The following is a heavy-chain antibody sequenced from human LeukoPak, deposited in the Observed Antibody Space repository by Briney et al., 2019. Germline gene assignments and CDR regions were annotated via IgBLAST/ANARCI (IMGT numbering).Heavy chain of an antibody. CDR1: GFTFSSYS. Sequence: PGGSLRLSCAASGFTFSSYSMSWVRQAPGKGLEWVSVIYSGGSTYYADSVKGRFTISRDNSKNTLYLQMNSLRAEDTAVYYCARLQLGGYSMAFDYWGQGTLVTVSS. D-gene: IGHD3-22*01. V-gene: IGHV3-53*01. CDR3: ARLQLGGYSMAFDY. CDR2: IYSGGST. J-gene: IGHJ4*02.